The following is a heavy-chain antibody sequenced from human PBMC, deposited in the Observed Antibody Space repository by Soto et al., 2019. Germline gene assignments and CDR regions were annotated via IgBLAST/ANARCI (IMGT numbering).Heavy chain of an antibody. CDR2: ISAYNGNT. Sequence: AASVKVSCKASGYTFTICGISWVRQAPGQGLEWMGWISAYNGNTNYAQKLQGRVTMTTDTSTSTAYMELSSLRSEDTAVYYCARGRNGMDVWGQGTTVTVSS. CDR3: ARGRNGMDV. J-gene: IGHJ6*02. V-gene: IGHV1-18*01. CDR1: GYTFTICG.